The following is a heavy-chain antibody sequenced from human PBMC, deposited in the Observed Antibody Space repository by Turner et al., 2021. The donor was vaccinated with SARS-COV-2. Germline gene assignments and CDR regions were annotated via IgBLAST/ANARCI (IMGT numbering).Heavy chain of an antibody. Sequence: QVQLQQWGAGPLKPSETLSLICAVNGGSLSGYYWTWIRQPPGKGLEWIGDVHPYGTTYYNPSLKSRVSMSVDTSKNQFSLKLNSVTAADTAFYYCARGDDPRKSGVVWGQGTLVTVSS. D-gene: IGHD3-3*01. CDR2: VHPYGTT. J-gene: IGHJ4*02. CDR1: GGSLSGYY. CDR3: ARGDDPRKSGVV. V-gene: IGHV4-34*01.